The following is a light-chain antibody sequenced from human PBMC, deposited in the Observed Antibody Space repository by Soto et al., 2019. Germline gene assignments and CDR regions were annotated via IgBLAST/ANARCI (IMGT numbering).Light chain of an antibody. CDR1: QNIRSY. J-gene: IGKJ5*01. CDR2: DAS. V-gene: IGKV3-11*01. Sequence: EIVLTQSPGTLSVSPGQRATLSCRASQNIRSYLAWYQQKPGQAPRLLIYDASNRATGIPARFSGSGSGTDFTLTTSSLEPEDSAVYYCQQRHKWPPITFGQGTRLEIK. CDR3: QQRHKWPPIT.